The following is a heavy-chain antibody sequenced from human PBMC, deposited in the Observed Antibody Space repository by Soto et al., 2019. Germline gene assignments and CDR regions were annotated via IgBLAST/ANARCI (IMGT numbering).Heavy chain of an antibody. D-gene: IGHD7-27*01. CDR3: GRLFLGRCLNSEGVFDI. CDR1: GYSFTSYW. V-gene: IGHV5-10-1*01. Sequence: GESLKISCQGSGYSFTSYWIHWVRQMPGKGLEWMGRIDPSDSYTNYSPSFQGHVTISADKSISTAYLQWSSLKASDTAMYYCGRLFLGRCLNSEGVFDIWAQGSLVPVSS. CDR2: IDPSDSYT. J-gene: IGHJ3*02.